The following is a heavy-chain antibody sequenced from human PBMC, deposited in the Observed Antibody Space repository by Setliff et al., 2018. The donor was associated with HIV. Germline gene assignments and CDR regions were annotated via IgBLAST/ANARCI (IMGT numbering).Heavy chain of an antibody. V-gene: IGHV3-7*03. D-gene: IGHD1-26*01. CDR3: VRWEQDRLDYYYMDV. CDR2: IKQDGVGK. CDR1: GFTFGNHF. Sequence: GGSLRLSCAASGFTFGNHFMAWVRQAPGKGLEWVANIKQDGVGKYYGDSGKGRFTISRDNAKNLLLLQMTSLRVDDTAVYYCVRWEQDRLDYYYMDVWGKGTSVTV. J-gene: IGHJ6*03.